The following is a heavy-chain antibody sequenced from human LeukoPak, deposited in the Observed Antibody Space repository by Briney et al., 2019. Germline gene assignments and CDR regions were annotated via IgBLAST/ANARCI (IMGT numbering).Heavy chain of an antibody. V-gene: IGHV4-59*08. Sequence: PSETLSLTCTVPGGSISSYYWSWIRQPPGKGLEWIGYIYYSGSTNYNPSLKSRVTISVDTSKNQFSLKLSSVTAADTAVYYCARRIYGSGRPYYYYYMDVWGKGTTVTVSS. D-gene: IGHD3-10*01. J-gene: IGHJ6*03. CDR3: ARRIYGSGRPYYYYYMDV. CDR1: GGSISSYY. CDR2: IYYSGST.